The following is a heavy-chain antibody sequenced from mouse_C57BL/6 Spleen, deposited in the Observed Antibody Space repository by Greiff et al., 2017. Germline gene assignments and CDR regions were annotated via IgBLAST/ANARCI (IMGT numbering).Heavy chain of an antibody. CDR2: IYPRDGST. D-gene: IGHD1-1*02. V-gene: IGHV1-78*01. Sequence: VQLQESDAELVKPGASVKISCKVSGYTFTDHTIHWMKQRPEQGLEWIGYIYPRDGSTKYNEKFKGKATLTADKSSSTAYMQLNSLTSEDSAVYFCARGNLSYMVPLWYFDVWGTGTTVTVSS. CDR1: GYTFTDHT. CDR3: ARGNLSYMVPLWYFDV. J-gene: IGHJ1*03.